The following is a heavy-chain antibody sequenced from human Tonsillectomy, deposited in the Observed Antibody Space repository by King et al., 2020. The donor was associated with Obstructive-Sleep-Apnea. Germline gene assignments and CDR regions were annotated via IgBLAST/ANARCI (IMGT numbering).Heavy chain of an antibody. J-gene: IGHJ4*02. Sequence: QLQESGPGLVKPSETLSLTCTVSGGSINSGSNYWGWIRQPPGKGLEWIGSLYKSGITYNNPSLKSRVTISVDTSKNQFSLKLRSVTAADTAVYYCARHHESVTTYFDYWGQGTLVTVSS. CDR1: GGSINSGSNY. CDR3: ARHHESVTTYFDY. D-gene: IGHD4-17*01. V-gene: IGHV4-39*01. CDR2: LYKSGIT.